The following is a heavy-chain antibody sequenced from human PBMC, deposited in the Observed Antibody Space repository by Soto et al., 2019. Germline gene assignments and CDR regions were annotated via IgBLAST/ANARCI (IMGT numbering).Heavy chain of an antibody. Sequence: ASVKVSCKASGYTFTGYYMHWVRQAPGQGLEWMGWINPNSGGTNYAQKFQGWVTMTRDTSISTAYMELSRLRSDDTAVYYCARNKRISSSWYYYYYGMDVWGQGTTVTVSS. CDR2: INPNSGGT. J-gene: IGHJ6*02. D-gene: IGHD6-13*01. CDR3: ARNKRISSSWYYYYYGMDV. V-gene: IGHV1-2*04. CDR1: GYTFTGYY.